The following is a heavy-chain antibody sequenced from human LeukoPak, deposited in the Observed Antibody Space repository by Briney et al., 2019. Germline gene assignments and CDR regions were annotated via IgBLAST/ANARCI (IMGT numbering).Heavy chain of an antibody. Sequence: GGSLRLSCVASGFTFSSSWMSWVRQVPGKGLEWVANINEDGSDEYTAHSVRGRFTISRDNAKKSLYLQMNSLRVEDTAVYYCARDWTRFDYWGQGTLVTVST. D-gene: IGHD3/OR15-3a*01. J-gene: IGHJ4*02. CDR1: GFTFSSSW. CDR2: INEDGSDE. V-gene: IGHV3-7*01. CDR3: ARDWTRFDY.